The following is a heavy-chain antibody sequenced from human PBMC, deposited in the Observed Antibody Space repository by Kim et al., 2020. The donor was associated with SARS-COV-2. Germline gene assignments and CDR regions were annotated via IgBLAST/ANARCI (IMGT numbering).Heavy chain of an antibody. Sequence: SVKVSCKASGGTFSSYAISWVRQAPGQGLEWMGRIIPILGIANYAQKFQGRVTITADKSTSTAYMELSSLRSEDTAVYYCARGETGPIDYWGQGTLVTVYS. CDR3: ARGETGPIDY. CDR2: IIPILGIA. V-gene: IGHV1-69*04. J-gene: IGHJ4*02. D-gene: IGHD1-1*01. CDR1: GGTFSSYA.